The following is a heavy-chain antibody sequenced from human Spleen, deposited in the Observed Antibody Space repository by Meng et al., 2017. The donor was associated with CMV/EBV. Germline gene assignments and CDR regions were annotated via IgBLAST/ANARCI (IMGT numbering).Heavy chain of an antibody. V-gene: IGHV3-30*04. CDR3: ATALGWYYFDY. CDR2: ISSDGTNK. J-gene: IGHJ4*02. Sequence: GESLKISCAASGFTFSIYTIHWVRQAPGKGLEWVALISSDGTNKYYADSVMGRFTISRDNSESTLYLQMTRLRAEDTAVYYCATALGWYYFDYWGQGTLVTVSS. CDR1: GFTFSIYT. D-gene: IGHD6-19*01.